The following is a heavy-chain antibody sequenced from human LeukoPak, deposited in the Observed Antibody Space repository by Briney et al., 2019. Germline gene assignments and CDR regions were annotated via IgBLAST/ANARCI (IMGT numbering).Heavy chain of an antibody. CDR1: GGSISSYY. Sequence: SETPSLTCTVSGGSISSYYWSWIRQPPGKGLEWIGYIYYSGSTNYNPSLKSRVTISVDTSKNQFSLKLSSVTAADTAVYYCAREEGSAFGIWGQGTMVTVSS. J-gene: IGHJ3*02. D-gene: IGHD6-6*01. CDR3: AREEGSAFGI. CDR2: IYYSGST. V-gene: IGHV4-59*01.